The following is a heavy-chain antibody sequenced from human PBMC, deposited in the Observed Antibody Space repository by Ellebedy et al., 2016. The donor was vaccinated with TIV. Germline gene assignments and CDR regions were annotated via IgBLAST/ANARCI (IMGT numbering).Heavy chain of an antibody. CDR1: GFSFSSYW. CDR2: IRQDGSEK. Sequence: GGSLRLSCGASGFSFSSYWMSWVRPAPGKGLEWVANIRQDGSEKYYVDAVKGRFTISRDNAKNSLYLHLNSLRAEDTAMYYCATDGSYGDYLSPTHAFVIWGQGTMVTVSS. V-gene: IGHV3-7*01. J-gene: IGHJ3*02. D-gene: IGHD4-17*01. CDR3: ATDGSYGDYLSPTHAFVI.